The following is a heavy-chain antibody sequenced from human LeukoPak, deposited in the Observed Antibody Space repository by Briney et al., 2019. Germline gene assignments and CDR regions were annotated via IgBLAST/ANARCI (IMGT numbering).Heavy chain of an antibody. CDR1: GFTFDDYA. CDR2: ISWNSGSI. V-gene: IGHV3-9*01. CDR3: AKGLASSSWYGGDAFDI. J-gene: IGHJ3*02. D-gene: IGHD6-13*01. Sequence: PGGSLRHSCAASGFTFDDYAMHWVRQAPGKGLEWVSGISWNSGSIDYADSVKGRFTISRDNAKNSLYLQMTSQRAEDTALYYCAKGLASSSWYGGDAFDIGGQGTMVTVSS.